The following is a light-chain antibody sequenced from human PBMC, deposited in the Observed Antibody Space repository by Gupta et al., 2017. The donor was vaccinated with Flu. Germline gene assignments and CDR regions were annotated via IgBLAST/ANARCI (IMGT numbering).Light chain of an antibody. CDR2: GAS. CDR3: QHQNNCPLP. Sequence: EIVMTQSPATLSVSPGERATLSCRASQSVSSNLAWYQQKPGQAPRLLIYGASTRANGIPARFSGSGSGTEFTLTISSRQSEDFAVYYCQHQNNCPLPFGRGTKVEIK. CDR1: QSVSSN. J-gene: IGKJ4*01. V-gene: IGKV3-15*01.